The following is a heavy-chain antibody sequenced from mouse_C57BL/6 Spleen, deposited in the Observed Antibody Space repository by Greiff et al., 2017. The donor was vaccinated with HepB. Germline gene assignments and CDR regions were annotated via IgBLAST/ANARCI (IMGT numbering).Heavy chain of an antibody. V-gene: IGHV14-4*01. D-gene: IGHD3-2*02. CDR2: IDPENGDT. J-gene: IGHJ2*01. Sequence: EVQLQQSGAELVRPGASVKLSCTASGFNIKDDYMHWVKQRPEQGLEWIGWIDPENGDTEYASKFQGKATITADTSSNTAYLQLSSLTSEDTAVYYCTIKRDSSGYGRSFYWGQGTTLTVSS. CDR1: GFNIKDDY. CDR3: TIKRDSSGYGRSFY.